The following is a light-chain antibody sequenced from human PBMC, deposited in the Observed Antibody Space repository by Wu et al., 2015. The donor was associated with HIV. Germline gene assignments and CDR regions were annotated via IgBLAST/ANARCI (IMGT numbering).Light chain of an antibody. CDR2: GAS. CDR1: QSLGTN. Sequence: EIVLTQSPATLSLSPGERATLSCRASQSLGTNLAWYQQKPGQAPRLLIYGASNRATGIPARFSGSGSGTDFILTISSLEPEDFATYSCQQRLNWPPTFGQGTRLEIK. CDR3: QQRLNWPPT. J-gene: IGKJ5*01. V-gene: IGKV3-11*01.